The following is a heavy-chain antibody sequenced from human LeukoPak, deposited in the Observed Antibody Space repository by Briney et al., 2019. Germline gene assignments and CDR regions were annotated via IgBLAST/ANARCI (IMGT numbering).Heavy chain of an antibody. J-gene: IGHJ6*02. D-gene: IGHD5-24*01. V-gene: IGHV1-46*01. CDR2: INPSGGST. Sequence: ASVKVSCKASGYTFTSYYIHWVRQAPGQGLEWMGIINPSGGSTSYAQKFQGRVTMTEDTSTDTAYMELSSLRSEDTAVYYCATGVEMATIYYYYYGMDVWGQGTTVTVSS. CDR3: ATGVEMATIYYYYYGMDV. CDR1: GYTFTSYY.